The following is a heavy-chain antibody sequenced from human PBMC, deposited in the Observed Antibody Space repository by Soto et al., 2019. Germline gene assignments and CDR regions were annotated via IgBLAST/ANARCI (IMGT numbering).Heavy chain of an antibody. CDR1: GYSFTSYW. Sequence: PGESLKISCKGSGYSFTSYWIGWVRQMPGKGLEWMGIIYPGDSDTRYSPSFQGQVTISADKSISTAYLQWSSLKASDTAMYYCARHDSSGYRKDTPHAFDIWGKGTMVTVSS. D-gene: IGHD3-22*01. CDR2: IYPGDSDT. J-gene: IGHJ3*02. CDR3: ARHDSSGYRKDTPHAFDI. V-gene: IGHV5-51*01.